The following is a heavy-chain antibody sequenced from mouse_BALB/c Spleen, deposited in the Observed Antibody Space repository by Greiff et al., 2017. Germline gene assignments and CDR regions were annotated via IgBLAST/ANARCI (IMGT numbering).Heavy chain of an antibody. Sequence: QVQLKESGAELVRPGASVKLSCKASGYTFTSYWINWVKQRPGQGLEWIGNIYPSDSYTNYNQKFKDKATLTVDKSSSTAYMQLSSPTSEDSAVYYCTTNDGYYAMDYWGQGTSVTVSS. D-gene: IGHD2-3*01. CDR3: TTNDGYYAMDY. J-gene: IGHJ4*01. V-gene: IGHV1-69*02. CDR2: IYPSDSYT. CDR1: GYTFTSYW.